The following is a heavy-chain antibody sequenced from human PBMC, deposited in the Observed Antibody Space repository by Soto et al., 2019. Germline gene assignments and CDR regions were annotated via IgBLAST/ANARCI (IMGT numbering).Heavy chain of an antibody. D-gene: IGHD1-26*01. Sequence: EVQLVESGGGLVQPGGSLRLSCAASGFTFSGYWMTWVRQAPGKGLEWVSAISGSGGSTYYADSVKGRFTISRDNSKNTLYLQMNSLRAEDTAVYYCAKGNLVGAISGSFDYWGQGTLVTVSS. CDR2: ISGSGGST. V-gene: IGHV3-23*04. CDR3: AKGNLVGAISGSFDY. CDR1: GFTFSGYW. J-gene: IGHJ4*02.